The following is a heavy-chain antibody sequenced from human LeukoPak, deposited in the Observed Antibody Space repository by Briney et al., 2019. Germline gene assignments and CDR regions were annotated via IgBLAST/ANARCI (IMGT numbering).Heavy chain of an antibody. D-gene: IGHD3-10*01. V-gene: IGHV4-59*08. CDR3: VPFNYCGAGSYFDY. CDR2: IYYSGST. J-gene: IGHJ4*02. Sequence: PSETLSLTCTVSGDSISNGYYWGWIRQPPGKGLEWIWYIYYSGSTNYNPSLTSRVTISVDTSKNQFSLKLSSVTAADTAVYYCVPFNYCGAGSYFDYWGEGSLVTVSS. CDR1: GDSISNGYY.